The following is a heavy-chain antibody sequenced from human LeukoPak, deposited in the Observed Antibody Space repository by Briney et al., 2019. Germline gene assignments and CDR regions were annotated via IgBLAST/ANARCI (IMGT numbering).Heavy chain of an antibody. J-gene: IGHJ1*01. CDR1: GSIFTKHW. D-gene: IGHD6-19*01. CDR3: TRGSGSYVH. CDR2: IFPGDSDT. Sequence: LGASLKISCQGSGSIFTKHWIAWVRQLPGKGLKWMGIIFPGDSDTRYSPSFQGQVTISADKSISTAYLQWSSLKASDTAMYYCTRGSGSYVHWGQGTLVTVSS. V-gene: IGHV5-51*01.